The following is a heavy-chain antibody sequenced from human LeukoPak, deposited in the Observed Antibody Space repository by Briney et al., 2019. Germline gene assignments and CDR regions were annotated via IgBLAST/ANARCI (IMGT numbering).Heavy chain of an antibody. CDR2: ISYDGSNK. D-gene: IGHD2-15*01. J-gene: IGHJ5*02. CDR1: GFTFSSYA. CDR3: AGGYCSGGSCSLSGP. Sequence: GGSLRLSCAASGFTFSSYAMHWVRQAPGKGLEWVAVISYDGSNKYYADSVKGRFTISRDNSKNTLYLQMNSQRAEDTAVYYCAGGYCSGGSCSLSGPWGQGTLVTVSS. V-gene: IGHV3-30-3*01.